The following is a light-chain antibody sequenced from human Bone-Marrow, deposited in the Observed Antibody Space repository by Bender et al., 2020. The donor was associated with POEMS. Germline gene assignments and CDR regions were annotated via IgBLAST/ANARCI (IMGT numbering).Light chain of an antibody. Sequence: QSALTQPASVSGSPGQSITISCSGTSSDVGDYDYVSWYQQHPGKGPKLLIYGVTKRLSGVSNRFSGSKSGSVASLTISGLQAEDEADYYCCSYAGPSTWVFGGGTRLTVL. CDR3: CSYAGPSTWV. CDR2: GVT. CDR1: SSDVGDYDY. J-gene: IGLJ3*02. V-gene: IGLV2-14*03.